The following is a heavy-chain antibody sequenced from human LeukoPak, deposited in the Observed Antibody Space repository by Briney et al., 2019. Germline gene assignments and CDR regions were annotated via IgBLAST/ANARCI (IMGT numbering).Heavy chain of an antibody. V-gene: IGHV1-18*01. CDR1: GYTFIKYG. D-gene: IGHD1-26*01. CDR2: ITGDSGKT. Sequence: ASVKVSCKASGYTFIKYGIAWVRQAPGQGPEWMGWITGDSGKTLYAQNLQDRVTLTTDTSTGTAYMELRSLRSDDTAVYYCVRDTLPVGSAGNFFDSWGQGTPVTVTS. CDR3: VRDTLPVGSAGNFFDS. J-gene: IGHJ4*02.